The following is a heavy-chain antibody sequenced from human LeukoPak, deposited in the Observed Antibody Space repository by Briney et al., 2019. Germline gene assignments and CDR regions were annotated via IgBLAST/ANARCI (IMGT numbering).Heavy chain of an antibody. J-gene: IGHJ4*02. CDR2: ISANGGDI. Sequence: GGSLRLSCAASGFNFGVHYMSWLRQAPGKRPEWISYISANGGDIAYADSVKGRFTISRDNAKNSLHLQKNRLRVEDTAVYHCVRHSGRAGGQWGQGTLIAVSS. V-gene: IGHV3-11*01. D-gene: IGHD3-10*01. CDR3: VRHSGRAGGQ. CDR1: GFNFGVHY.